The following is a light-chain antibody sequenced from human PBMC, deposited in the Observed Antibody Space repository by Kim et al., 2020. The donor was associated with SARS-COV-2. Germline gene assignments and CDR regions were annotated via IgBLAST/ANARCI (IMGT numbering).Light chain of an antibody. CDR2: DAS. J-gene: IGKJ5*01. CDR3: QQYDNPPIT. CDR1: QDISNY. V-gene: IGKV1-33*01. Sequence: DIQMTQSPSSLFASVGDRVTITCQASQDISNYLNWYQQKPGKAPKLLIYDASNLETGVPSRFSGSGSGTDFTFTISSLQPEDIATYYCQQYDNPPITFGQGTRLEIK.